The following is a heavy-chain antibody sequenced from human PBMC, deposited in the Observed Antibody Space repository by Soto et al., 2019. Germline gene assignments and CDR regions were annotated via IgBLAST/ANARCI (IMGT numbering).Heavy chain of an antibody. D-gene: IGHD1-26*01. CDR1: GYSFTIYC. J-gene: IGHJ4*02. Sequence: GESLKISCKGSGYSFTIYCIGWVLQMPGKGLEWMGIIYPGDSDTRYSPSFQGQVTISADKSISTAYLQWSSLKASDTAMYYCARHLIVGATAPFDYWGQGTLVTVSS. CDR3: ARHLIVGATAPFDY. V-gene: IGHV5-51*01. CDR2: IYPGDSDT.